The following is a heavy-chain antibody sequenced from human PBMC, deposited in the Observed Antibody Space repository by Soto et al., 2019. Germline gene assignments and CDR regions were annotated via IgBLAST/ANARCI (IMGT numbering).Heavy chain of an antibody. D-gene: IGHD2-2*01. Sequence: GGSLRLSCAASGFTFTSYGMTWVRQAPGTGLDWVSSISSSGGSTFYAESVRGRFTISRDNFKSTLYLQMNSLRAEDTAVYYCARITYASEWRYFDYWGQGTLVTVSS. J-gene: IGHJ4*02. CDR3: ARITYASEWRYFDY. CDR1: GFTFTSYG. V-gene: IGHV3-23*01. CDR2: ISSSGGST.